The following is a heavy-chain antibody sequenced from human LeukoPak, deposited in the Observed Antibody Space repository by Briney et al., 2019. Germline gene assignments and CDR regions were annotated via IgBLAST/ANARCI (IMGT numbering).Heavy chain of an antibody. D-gene: IGHD4-17*01. Sequence: SETLSLTCTVSGGSISSGSFYWSWIRQPAGKGLEWIGRIYTSGSTDYNPSLRGRVTISVDTSKNQFSLKLSSVTAADTAVYYCARGNGDYVGTPGYDNWFDPWGQGTLVTVSS. CDR1: GGSISSGSFY. CDR2: IYTSGST. V-gene: IGHV4-61*02. J-gene: IGHJ5*02. CDR3: ARGNGDYVGTPGYDNWFDP.